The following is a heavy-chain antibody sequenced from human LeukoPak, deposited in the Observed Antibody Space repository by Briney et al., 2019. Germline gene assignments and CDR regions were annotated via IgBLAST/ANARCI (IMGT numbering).Heavy chain of an antibody. CDR3: AKDSYSHNGIYDALDI. CDR1: GFTFNNYA. J-gene: IGHJ3*02. V-gene: IGHV3-23*01. Sequence: GGSLRLSCAASGFTFNNYAMTWVRQAPGKGLEWVSTIGGGPVYYADSVKDRFTISRDNSKNTLFLQMNSLRAEDTAIYYCAKDSYSHNGIYDALDIWGQGTKVTVSS. D-gene: IGHD2-8*01. CDR2: IGGGPV.